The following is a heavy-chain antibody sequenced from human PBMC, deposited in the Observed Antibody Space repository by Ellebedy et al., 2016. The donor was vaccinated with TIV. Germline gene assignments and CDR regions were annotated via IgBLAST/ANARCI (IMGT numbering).Heavy chain of an antibody. CDR2: ISGSTTYT. Sequence: GESLKISCAASGFTFSDYYMTWIRQAPGKGLEWVSFISGSTTYTKYADSVKGRFTLSRDNAKNSLFLQMNSLTAEDTAVYYCARVAGTTLSNWLDPWGQGTLVTVSS. V-gene: IGHV3-11*06. J-gene: IGHJ5*02. CDR1: GFTFSDYY. D-gene: IGHD4-17*01. CDR3: ARVAGTTLSNWLDP.